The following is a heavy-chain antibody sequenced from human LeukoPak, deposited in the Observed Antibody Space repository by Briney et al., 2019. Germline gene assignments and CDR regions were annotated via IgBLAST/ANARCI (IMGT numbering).Heavy chain of an antibody. CDR1: GFTFSNYG. Sequence: PGGSLRLSCAASGFTFSNYGMHWVRQAPGKGLEWVAVISYDGSNKYYADSVKGRFTISRDTSKNTLFLQMNSLRAEDTAVYYCAKDTGGGYYDSSGYYYTSPLPNWGQGTLVTVSS. CDR2: ISYDGSNK. J-gene: IGHJ4*02. CDR3: AKDTGGGYYDSSGYYYTSPLPN. V-gene: IGHV3-30*18. D-gene: IGHD3-22*01.